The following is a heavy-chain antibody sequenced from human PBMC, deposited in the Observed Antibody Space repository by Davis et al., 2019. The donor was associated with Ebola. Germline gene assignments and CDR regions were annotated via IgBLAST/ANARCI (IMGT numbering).Heavy chain of an antibody. CDR2: ISGSGGST. V-gene: IGHV3-23*01. CDR1: GFTFSSYA. D-gene: IGHD3-3*01. CDR3: AKDLWEILEWLSLFDY. J-gene: IGHJ4*02. Sequence: GESLKISCAASGFTFSSYAMSWVRQAPAKGLEWVSAISGSGGSTYYADSVKGRFTISRDNSKNTLYLQMNSLRAEDTAVYYCAKDLWEILEWLSLFDYWGQGTLVTVSS.